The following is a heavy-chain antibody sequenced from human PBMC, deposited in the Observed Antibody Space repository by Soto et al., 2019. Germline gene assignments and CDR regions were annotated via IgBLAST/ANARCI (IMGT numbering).Heavy chain of an antibody. V-gene: IGHV4-34*01. J-gene: IGHJ1*01. CDR2: INHSGST. D-gene: IGHD6-13*01. CDR1: GGSFSGYY. Sequence: QVQLQQWGAGLLKPSETLSLTCAVYGGSFSGYYWSWIRQPPGKGLEWIGEINHSGSTTYNPSLKSRVTISVDTSKNQFSLKLSSVTAADTAVYYCAVSYSSSWYFRYFQHWGQGTLVTVSS. CDR3: AVSYSSSWYFRYFQH.